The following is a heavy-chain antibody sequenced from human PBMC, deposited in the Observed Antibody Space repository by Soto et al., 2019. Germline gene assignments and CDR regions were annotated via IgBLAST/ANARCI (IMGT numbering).Heavy chain of an antibody. Sequence: SVKVSCKASGGTFSSYAISWVRQAPGQGLEWMGGIIPIFGTANYAQKFQGRVTITADESTSTAYMELSSLRSEDTAVYYCASGGIDGYSYGNDAFDIWGQGTMVTVSS. J-gene: IGHJ3*02. CDR3: ASGGIDGYSYGNDAFDI. CDR1: GGTFSSYA. CDR2: IIPIFGTA. D-gene: IGHD5-18*01. V-gene: IGHV1-69*13.